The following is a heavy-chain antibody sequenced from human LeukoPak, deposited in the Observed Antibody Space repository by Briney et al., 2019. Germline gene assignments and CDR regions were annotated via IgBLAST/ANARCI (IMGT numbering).Heavy chain of an antibody. D-gene: IGHD5-18*01. J-gene: IGHJ4*02. V-gene: IGHV3-7*04. CDR1: GFTFSTYW. CDR3: VRAGYTYGFDY. CDR2: IRPGGTEQ. Sequence: PGGSLRLSCAASGFTFSTYWMTWIRQAPGKGLEWVANIRPGGTEQYYVGSVKGRFTISRDNAKNSLFLLISSLRAEDTAVYYCVRAGYTYGFDYWGQGTLVTVSS.